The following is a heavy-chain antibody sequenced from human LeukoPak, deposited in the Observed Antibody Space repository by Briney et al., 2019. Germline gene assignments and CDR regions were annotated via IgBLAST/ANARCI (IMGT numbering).Heavy chain of an antibody. CDR3: ARGRGYGYGIDY. Sequence: KASETLSLTCSVSGGSISSGGHYWSWVRQPPGKGLEWIGHIFYSGTTLYNPSLKTRVTISEDTSNNQYSLRLTSLTAADTAVYYCARGRGYGYGIDYWGQRTLVTVSS. J-gene: IGHJ4*02. CDR2: IFYSGTT. D-gene: IGHD5-18*01. V-gene: IGHV4-30-4*01. CDR1: GGSISSGGHY.